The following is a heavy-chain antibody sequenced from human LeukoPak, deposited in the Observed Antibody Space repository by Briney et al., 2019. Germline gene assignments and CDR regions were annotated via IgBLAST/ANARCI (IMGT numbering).Heavy chain of an antibody. Sequence: GGSLRLSCAASGFTVSSNYMSRVRQAPGKELEWVSVIYSGGSTYYADSVKGRFTISRHNSKNTLYLQMNSLRAEDTAVYYCARDIWPYAFDIWGQGTMVTVSS. J-gene: IGHJ3*02. V-gene: IGHV3-53*04. CDR1: GFTVSSNY. CDR3: ARDIWPYAFDI. CDR2: IYSGGST.